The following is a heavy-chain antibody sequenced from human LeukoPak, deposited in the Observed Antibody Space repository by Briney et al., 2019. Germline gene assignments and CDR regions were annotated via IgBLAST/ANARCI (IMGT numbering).Heavy chain of an antibody. CDR2: ISSSSSYI. D-gene: IGHD2-2*01. CDR1: GFTFSSYS. V-gene: IGHV3-21*01. Sequence: GGSLRLSCAASGFTFSSYSMNWVRQAPGKGLEWVSSISSSSSYIYCADSVKGRFTISRDNAKNSLYLQMDSLRAEDTAVYYCARESLYCSSTSCALNNWFDPWGQGTLVTVSS. J-gene: IGHJ5*02. CDR3: ARESLYCSSTSCALNNWFDP.